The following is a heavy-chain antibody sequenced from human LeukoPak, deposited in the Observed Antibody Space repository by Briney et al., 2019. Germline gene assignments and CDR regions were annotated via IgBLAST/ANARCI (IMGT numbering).Heavy chain of an antibody. CDR2: IYYSGST. D-gene: IGHD3-9*01. V-gene: IGHV4-61*01. J-gene: IGHJ5*02. CDR3: AREGYYDILTGYYHNWFDP. Sequence: PSETLSLTCTVSGGSVRSGSYYWSWIRQPPGKGLEWIGYIYYSGSTNYNPSLESRVTMSVDTSKNQFSLKLASVTAADTAVYYCAREGYYDILTGYYHNWFDPWGQGTLVTVSS. CDR1: GGSVRSGSYY.